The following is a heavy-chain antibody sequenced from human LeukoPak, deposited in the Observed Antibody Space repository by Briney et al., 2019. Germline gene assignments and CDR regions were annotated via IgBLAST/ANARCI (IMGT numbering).Heavy chain of an antibody. CDR1: GFTFTDYF. D-gene: IGHD5-18*01. V-gene: IGHV3-7*01. CDR2: IKQDGSEK. Sequence: GGSLRLSCVASGFTFTDYFMSWVRQAPGKGLEWVANIKQDGSEKYYVDSVKGRFTISRDNAKNSLYLRMNSLRVEDTAVYYCARDRGYSYGFNFDYWGQGTLVTVSS. J-gene: IGHJ4*02. CDR3: ARDRGYSYGFNFDY.